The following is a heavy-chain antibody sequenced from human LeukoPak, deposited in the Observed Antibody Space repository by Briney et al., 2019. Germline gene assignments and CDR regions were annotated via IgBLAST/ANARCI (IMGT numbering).Heavy chain of an antibody. V-gene: IGHV1-2*02. CDR2: INPNSGGT. CDR1: GFTFTGYY. Sequence: RASVKVSCKASGFTFTGYYMHWVRQAPGQGLEWMGWINPNSGGTNYAQKFQGRVTMTRDTSITTAYMELSRLRSNDTAVYYCARGHYASGNEYWGQGTLVTVSS. CDR3: ARGHYASGNEY. D-gene: IGHD3-10*01. J-gene: IGHJ4*02.